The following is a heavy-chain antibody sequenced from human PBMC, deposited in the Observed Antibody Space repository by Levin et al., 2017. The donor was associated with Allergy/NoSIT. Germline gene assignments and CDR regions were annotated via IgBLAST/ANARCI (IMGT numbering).Heavy chain of an antibody. D-gene: IGHD2-21*01. CDR2: ISGSGGST. V-gene: IGHV3-23*01. J-gene: IGHJ4*02. CDR3: AKFDVVVIAMGMAQFDY. CDR1: GFTFSSYA. Sequence: GESLKISCAASGFTFSSYAMSWVRQAPGKGLEWVSAISGSGGSTYYADSVKGRFTISRDNSKNTLYLQMNSLRAEDTAVYYCAKFDVVVIAMGMAQFDYWGQGTLVTVSS.